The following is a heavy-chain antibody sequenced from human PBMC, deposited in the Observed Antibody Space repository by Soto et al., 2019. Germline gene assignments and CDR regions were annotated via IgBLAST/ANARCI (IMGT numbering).Heavy chain of an antibody. D-gene: IGHD3-22*01. CDR2: ISYDGSNK. J-gene: IGHJ4*02. Sequence: WGSLRLSCAASGFTFSSYAMHWVRQAPGKGLEWVAVISYDGSNKYYADSVKGRFTISRDNSKNTLYLQMNSLRAEDTAVYYCARDNTMSFDYWGQGTLVTVSS. CDR3: ARDNTMSFDY. CDR1: GFTFSSYA. V-gene: IGHV3-30-3*01.